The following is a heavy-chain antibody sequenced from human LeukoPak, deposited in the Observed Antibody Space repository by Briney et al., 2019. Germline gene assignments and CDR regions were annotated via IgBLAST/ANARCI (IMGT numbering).Heavy chain of an antibody. CDR1: GFTFSSYA. CDR2: ISGSGGSI. V-gene: IGHV3-23*01. CDR3: AKDGAQYYYDSSGYGLDP. Sequence: GGSLRLSCAASGFTFSSYAMSWVRQAPGKGLEWVSAISGSGGSIYYADSVKGRFTISRDNSKNTLYLQMNSLRAEDTAVYYCAKDGAQYYYDSSGYGLDPWGQGTLVTVSS. J-gene: IGHJ5*02. D-gene: IGHD3-22*01.